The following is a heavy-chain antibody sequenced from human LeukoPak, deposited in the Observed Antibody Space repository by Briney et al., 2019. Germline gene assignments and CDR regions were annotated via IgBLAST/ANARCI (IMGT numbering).Heavy chain of an antibody. V-gene: IGHV4-39*01. CDR2: IYYSGST. CDR3: ARHEVGWGIAAATIFDY. CDR1: GGSFSGYY. J-gene: IGHJ4*02. D-gene: IGHD6-13*01. Sequence: SETLSLTCAVYGGSFSGYYWGWIRQPPGKGLEWIGSIYYSGSTYYNPSLKSRVTISVDTSKNQFSLKLSSVTAADTAVYYCARHEVGWGIAAATIFDYWGQGTLVTVSS.